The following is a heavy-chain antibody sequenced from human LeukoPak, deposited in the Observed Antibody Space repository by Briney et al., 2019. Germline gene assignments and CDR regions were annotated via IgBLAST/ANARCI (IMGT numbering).Heavy chain of an antibody. CDR3: ARGLQKHAFDI. Sequence: PGGSLRLSCAASGFTFSSYGMHWVRQAPGKGLEWVAVIWYDGSNKYYADSVKGRFTISRDNSKNTLYLQMNSLRAEDTAVYYCARGLQKHAFDIWGQGTMVTVSS. CDR2: IWYDGSNK. J-gene: IGHJ3*02. CDR1: GFTFSSYG. V-gene: IGHV3-33*01. D-gene: IGHD5-24*01.